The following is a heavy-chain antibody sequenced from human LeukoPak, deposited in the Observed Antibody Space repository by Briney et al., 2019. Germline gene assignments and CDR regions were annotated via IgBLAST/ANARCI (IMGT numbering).Heavy chain of an antibody. D-gene: IGHD3-22*01. J-gene: IGHJ5*02. Sequence: SSETLSLTCTVSGGSISSYYWSWIRQPPGKGLEWIGYIYYSGSTNYNPSLKSRVTISVDTSKNQFSLKLSSVTAADTAVYYCARSLYYYDSSGYDLWGQGTLVTVSS. CDR3: ARSLYYYDSSGYDL. V-gene: IGHV4-59*01. CDR2: IYYSGST. CDR1: GGSISSYY.